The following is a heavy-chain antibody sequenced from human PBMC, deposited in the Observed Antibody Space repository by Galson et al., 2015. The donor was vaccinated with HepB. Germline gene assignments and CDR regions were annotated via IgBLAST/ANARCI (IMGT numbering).Heavy chain of an antibody. D-gene: IGHD4-17*01. J-gene: IGHJ5*02. CDR1: GGTFTTYA. Sequence: SVKVSCKASGGTFTTYAMSWVRQAPGQGLEWMGRIIPILGIPNYAEKFQGRVTITADKSTNTAYMELSSLRSEDTAVYYCARVGDYTVDWFDPWGQGTLVTVSS. V-gene: IGHV1-69*04. CDR2: IIPILGIP. CDR3: ARVGDYTVDWFDP.